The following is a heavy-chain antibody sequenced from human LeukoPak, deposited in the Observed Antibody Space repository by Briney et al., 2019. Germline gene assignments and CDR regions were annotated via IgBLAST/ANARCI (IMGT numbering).Heavy chain of an antibody. CDR1: GGSISSGDYY. V-gene: IGHV4-30-4*01. Sequence: SQTLSLTCTVSGGSISSGDYYWSWIRQPPGKGLEWIGYIYYSGSTYYNPSLKSRVTISVDTSKNQFSLKLSSVTAADTAVYYCAREQGYGSGSYSDAFDIWGQGTMVTVSS. J-gene: IGHJ3*02. D-gene: IGHD3-10*01. CDR3: AREQGYGSGSYSDAFDI. CDR2: IYYSGST.